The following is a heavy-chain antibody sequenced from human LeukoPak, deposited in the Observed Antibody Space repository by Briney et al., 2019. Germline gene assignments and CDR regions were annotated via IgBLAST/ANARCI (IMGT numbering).Heavy chain of an antibody. CDR1: GGSISSYY. Sequence: SETLSLTCTVSGGSISSYYWSWIRQPPGKGLEWIGYIYYSGSTNYNPSLKSRVTISVDTSKNQFSLKLSSVTAADTAVYYCARAELEYCSGGSCYVDYFDYWGQGTLVTVSS. CDR3: ARAELEYCSGGSCYVDYFDY. D-gene: IGHD2-15*01. CDR2: IYYSGST. V-gene: IGHV4-59*01. J-gene: IGHJ4*02.